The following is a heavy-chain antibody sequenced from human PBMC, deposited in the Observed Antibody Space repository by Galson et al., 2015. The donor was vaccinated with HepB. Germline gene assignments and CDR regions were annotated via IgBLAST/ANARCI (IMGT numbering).Heavy chain of an antibody. J-gene: IGHJ3*02. CDR3: ARGREGDYVLGAFDI. CDR1: GYTFTSYG. V-gene: IGHV1-18*01. Sequence: SVKVSCKASGYTFTSYGISWVRQAPGQGLEWMGWISAYNGNTNYAQKLQGRVTMTTDTSTSTAYMELRSLRSDDTAVYYCARGREGDYVLGAFDIWGQGTMVTVSS. CDR2: ISAYNGNT. D-gene: IGHD3-16*01.